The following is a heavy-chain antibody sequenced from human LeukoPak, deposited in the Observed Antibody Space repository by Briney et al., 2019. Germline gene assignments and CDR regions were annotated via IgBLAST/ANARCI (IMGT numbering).Heavy chain of an antibody. CDR3: ASIRRGWSQNWDY. CDR2: IKQDGSEK. V-gene: IGHV3-7*01. CDR1: GFTFSDVW. Sequence: GGSLRLSCASSGFTFSDVWMSWGRQAPGKGLEWVANIKQDGSEKYYVDSVKGRFTISRDNAKNSLYLQMNSLRAEDTAVYYCASIRRGWSQNWDYWGQGILVTVSS. D-gene: IGHD6-19*01. J-gene: IGHJ4*02.